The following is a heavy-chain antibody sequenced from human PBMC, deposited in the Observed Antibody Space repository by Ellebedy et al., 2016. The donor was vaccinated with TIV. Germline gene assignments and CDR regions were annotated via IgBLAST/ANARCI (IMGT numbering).Heavy chain of an antibody. CDR2: ISAYNGNT. CDR1: GYTFTSYG. J-gene: IGHJ6*02. V-gene: IGHV1-18*04. D-gene: IGHD4-17*01. CDR3: ARDEGDYDYYYYGMDV. Sequence: ASVKVSXKASGYTFTSYGISWVRQAPGQGLEWMGWISAYNGNTNYAQKLQGRVTMTTDTSTSTAYMELRSLRSDDTAVYYCARDEGDYDYYYYGMDVWGQGTTVTVSS.